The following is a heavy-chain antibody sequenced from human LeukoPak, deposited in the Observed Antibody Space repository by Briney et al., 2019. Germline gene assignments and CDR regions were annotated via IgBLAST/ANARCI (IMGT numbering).Heavy chain of an antibody. D-gene: IGHD6-13*01. CDR2: IYPGDSDT. CDR1: GYSFTSYW. CDR3: ARTGSAAGPFDY. J-gene: IGHJ4*02. V-gene: IGHV5-51*01. Sequence: EESLQISCKGSGYSFTSYWIGWVRPMPGEGLEWMGIIYPGDSDTRYSPSFQGQVTISADKSISTAYLQWSSLKASDTAMYYCARTGSAAGPFDYWGQGTLVTVSS.